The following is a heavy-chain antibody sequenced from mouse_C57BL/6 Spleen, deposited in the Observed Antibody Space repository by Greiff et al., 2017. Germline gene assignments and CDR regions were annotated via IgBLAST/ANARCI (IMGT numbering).Heavy chain of an antibody. V-gene: IGHV1-26*01. Sequence: VQLQQSGPELVKPGASVKISCKASGYTFTDYYMNWVKQSHGKSLEWIGDINPNNGGTSYNQKFKGKATLTVDKSSSTAYMELRSLTSEDSAVYYCARGGLLGAMDYWGQGTSVTVSS. D-gene: IGHD2-1*01. J-gene: IGHJ4*01. CDR2: INPNNGGT. CDR3: ARGGLLGAMDY. CDR1: GYTFTDYY.